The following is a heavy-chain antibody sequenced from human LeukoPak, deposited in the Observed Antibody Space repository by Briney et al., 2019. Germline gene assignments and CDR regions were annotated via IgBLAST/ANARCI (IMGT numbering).Heavy chain of an antibody. CDR3: AKEGYYDSSGYFDGGLDY. Sequence: GGSLRLSCVTSGFSFSTYNMNWVRQAPGKGLEWVSSISSSSAYMSYADSVKGRFTISRDNSKNTLYLQMNSLRAEDTAVYYCAKEGYYDSSGYFDGGLDYRGQGTLVTVSS. J-gene: IGHJ4*02. D-gene: IGHD3-22*01. CDR1: GFSFSTYN. V-gene: IGHV3-21*01. CDR2: ISSSSAYM.